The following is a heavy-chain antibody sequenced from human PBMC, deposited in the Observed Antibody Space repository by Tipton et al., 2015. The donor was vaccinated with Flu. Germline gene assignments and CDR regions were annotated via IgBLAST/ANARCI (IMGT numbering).Heavy chain of an antibody. J-gene: IGHJ4*02. Sequence: TLSLTCAVYGGSFSGYYWSWIRQPPGKGLEWIGEINHSGSTNYNPSLKSRVTISVDTSKNQFSLKLSSVTAADTAVYYCAGYCSSTSCYTSFDYWGQGTLVTVSS. D-gene: IGHD2-2*02. V-gene: IGHV4-34*01. CDR3: AGYCSSTSCYTSFDY. CDR2: INHSGST. CDR1: GGSFSGYY.